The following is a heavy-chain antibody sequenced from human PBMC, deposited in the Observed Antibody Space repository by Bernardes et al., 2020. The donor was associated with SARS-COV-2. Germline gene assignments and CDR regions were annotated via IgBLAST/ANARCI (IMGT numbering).Heavy chain of an antibody. Sequence: GGSLRLSCAASGFIFRSNWMSWVRQAPGKGLEWVANINQDGSEQYYVDSVKGRFTISRDNTKNSLYLQMNSLSAEDTAVYFCARDLEVGTTFDHWGQGTLVTVSS. CDR2: INQDGSEQ. J-gene: IGHJ4*02. CDR1: GFIFRSNW. V-gene: IGHV3-7*01. CDR3: ARDLEVGTTFDH. D-gene: IGHD1-26*01.